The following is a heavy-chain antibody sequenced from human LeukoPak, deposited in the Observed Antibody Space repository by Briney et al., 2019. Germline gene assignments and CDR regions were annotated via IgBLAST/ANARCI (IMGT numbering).Heavy chain of an antibody. CDR2: INHSGST. V-gene: IGHV4-34*01. D-gene: IGHD3-22*01. J-gene: IGHJ4*02. CDR1: GGSFSGYY. CDR3: ARNYDFDY. Sequence: SSETLSLTCAVYGGSFSGYYWSWIRQPPGKGLEWIGEINHSGSTNYNPSLKSRVTISVDTSKNQFSLKLSSVTAADTAVYYCARNYDFDYWGQGTLVTVSS.